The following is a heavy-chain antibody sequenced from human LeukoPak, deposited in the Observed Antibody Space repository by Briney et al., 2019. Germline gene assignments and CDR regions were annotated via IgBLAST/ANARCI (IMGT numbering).Heavy chain of an antibody. CDR3: AKEGDYYNSIVPNY. J-gene: IGHJ4*02. CDR1: GFTFSSYG. CDR2: ISGSGGST. V-gene: IGHV3-23*01. Sequence: QAGGSLRLSCAASGFTFSSYGMSWVRQAPGKGLEWVSAISGSGGSTYYADSVKGRFTISKDNSKTTLYLQMNSLRAEDTAVYYCAKEGDYYNSIVPNYWGQGTLVTVSS. D-gene: IGHD3-22*01.